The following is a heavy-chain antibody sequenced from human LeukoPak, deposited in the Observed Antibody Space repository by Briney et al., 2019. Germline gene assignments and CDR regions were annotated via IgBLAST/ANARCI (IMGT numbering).Heavy chain of an antibody. Sequence: EASVKVSCKASGYTFTSYGISWVRQAPGQRLEWMGWISAYNGNTNHAQKLQGRVTMTTDTSTSTAYMELRSLRSDDTAVYYCARDILDYYDSSGFPWDFDYWGQGTLVTVSS. CDR3: ARDILDYYDSSGFPWDFDY. D-gene: IGHD3-22*01. CDR1: GYTFTSYG. V-gene: IGHV1-18*01. CDR2: ISAYNGNT. J-gene: IGHJ4*02.